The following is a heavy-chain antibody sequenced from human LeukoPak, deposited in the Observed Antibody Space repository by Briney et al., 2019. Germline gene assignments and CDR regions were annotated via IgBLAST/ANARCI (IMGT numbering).Heavy chain of an antibody. CDR3: ARDSRNWGDAFDI. D-gene: IGHD7-27*01. V-gene: IGHV3-7*01. CDR2: IKQDGSEK. CDR1: GFTFSSYW. Sequence: GGSLRLSCAASGFTFSSYWMSWVRQAPGKGLEWVANIKQDGSEKYYVDSVKGRFTISRDNAKNSLYLQMNSLRAEDTAVYYCARDSRNWGDAFDIWGQGTMVTVSS. J-gene: IGHJ3*02.